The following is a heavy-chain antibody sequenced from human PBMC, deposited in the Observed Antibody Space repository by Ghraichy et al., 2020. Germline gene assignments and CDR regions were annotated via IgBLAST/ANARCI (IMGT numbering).Heavy chain of an antibody. J-gene: IGHJ6*02. V-gene: IGHV4-34*01. D-gene: IGHD3-10*01. CDR1: GGSFSGYY. Sequence: SETLSLTCAVYGGSFSGYYWSWIRQPPGKGLEWIGEINHSGSTNYNPSLKSRVTISVDTSKNQFSLKLSSVTAADTAVYYCARRCGSGSYFIPRRDYYYYYGMDVWGQGTTVTVSS. CDR2: INHSGST. CDR3: ARRCGSGSYFIPRRDYYYYYGMDV.